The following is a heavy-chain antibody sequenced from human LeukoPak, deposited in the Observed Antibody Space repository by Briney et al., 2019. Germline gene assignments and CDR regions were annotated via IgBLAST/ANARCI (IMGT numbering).Heavy chain of an antibody. CDR2: IYYSGST. D-gene: IGHD6-19*01. Sequence: SETLSLTCTVSGGSISSSSYYWGWIRQPPGKGLEWIGSIYYSGSTYYNPSLKSRVTISVDTPKNQFSLKLSSVTAADTAVYYCARYYSSGWTYYFDYWGQGTLVTVSS. V-gene: IGHV4-39*07. CDR3: ARYYSSGWTYYFDY. CDR1: GGSISSSSYY. J-gene: IGHJ4*02.